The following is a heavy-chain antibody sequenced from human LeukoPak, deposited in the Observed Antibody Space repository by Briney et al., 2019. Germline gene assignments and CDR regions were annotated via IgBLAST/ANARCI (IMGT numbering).Heavy chain of an antibody. CDR3: VGDSDDYYWALDF. CDR2: TYYRSRWGN. Sequence: SQTLSLTCAISGVSVSNNIATWNWVRQSPSRGLEWLGRTYYRSRWGNDYAISVKSRITINPDTSRNQFSLQLNSVTPEDTAVYYCVGDSDDYYWALDFWGQGTPVTVSS. J-gene: IGHJ4*02. CDR1: GVSVSNNIAT. D-gene: IGHD3-10*01. V-gene: IGHV6-1*01.